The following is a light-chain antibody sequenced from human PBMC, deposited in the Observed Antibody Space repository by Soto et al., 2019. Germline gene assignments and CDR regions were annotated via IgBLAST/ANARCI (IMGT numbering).Light chain of an antibody. V-gene: IGKV1-39*01. CDR1: QSISSY. Sequence: DIQMTQSPSSLSASVGDRVTITCRASQSISSYLNWYQQKAGKAPKLLIYAASSLQRGVPSTFSGGGSGTDFTLTISSLQPEDFATYYCQQSHSGITFGQGTRLEIK. J-gene: IGKJ5*01. CDR2: AAS. CDR3: QQSHSGIT.